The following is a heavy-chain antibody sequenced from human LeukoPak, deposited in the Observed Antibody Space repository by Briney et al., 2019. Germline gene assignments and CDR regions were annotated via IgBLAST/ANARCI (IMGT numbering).Heavy chain of an antibody. Sequence: PSETLSLTCAVYGASFSGYYWSWIRQPPGKGLEWIGEINHSGSTNYNPSLKSRVTISVDTSKNQFSLKLSSVTAADTAVYYCARGGSKWLVHVKNAFDIWGQGTMVTVSS. CDR2: INHSGST. J-gene: IGHJ3*02. CDR3: ARGGSKWLVHVKNAFDI. D-gene: IGHD6-19*01. V-gene: IGHV4-34*01. CDR1: GASFSGYY.